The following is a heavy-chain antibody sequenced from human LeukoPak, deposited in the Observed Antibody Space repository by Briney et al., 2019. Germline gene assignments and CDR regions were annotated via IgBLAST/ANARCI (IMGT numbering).Heavy chain of an antibody. J-gene: IGHJ6*03. D-gene: IGHD4-11*01. V-gene: IGHV4-59*01. CDR1: DDSITMYY. CDR3: ARGRVSSSTWYSTYYYYFYMDV. CDR2: VDHTGST. Sequence: SETLSLACSVSDDSITMYYWTWIRQPPGKGLEWIGYVDHTGSTNFNPSLNGRVSISRDTSKNLFSLRLRSVTAADTAVYFCARGRVSSSTWYSTYYYYFYMDVWGKGTTVTVSS.